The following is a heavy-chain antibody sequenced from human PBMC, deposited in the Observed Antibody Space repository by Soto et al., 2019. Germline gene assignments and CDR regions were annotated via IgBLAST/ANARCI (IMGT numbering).Heavy chain of an antibody. CDR3: TTARVKFGYSGYEW. CDR2: ISGSGGST. J-gene: IGHJ4*02. CDR1: GFTFSSYA. V-gene: IGHV3-23*01. Sequence: PGGSLRLSCAASGFTFSSYAMSWVRQAPGKGLEWVSAISGSGGSTYYADSVKGRFTISRDNSKNTLYLQMNSLRAEDTAVYYCTTARVKFGYSGYEWWGQGTLVTVSS. D-gene: IGHD5-12*01.